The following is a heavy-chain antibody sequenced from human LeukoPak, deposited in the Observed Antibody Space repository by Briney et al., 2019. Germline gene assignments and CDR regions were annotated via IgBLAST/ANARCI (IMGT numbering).Heavy chain of an antibody. J-gene: IGHJ4*02. CDR3: AKGETYDSSGPLDY. V-gene: IGHV3-73*01. Sequence: GGSLRLSCVASGFTFSDSSIHWVRQASGKGLEWIGRIRSEGSDYATAYAASVEGRFTISRDDSKSTAYLLMNSLKTEDAAVYYCAKGETYDSSGPLDYWGQGTLVTVSS. D-gene: IGHD3-22*01. CDR2: IRSEGSDYAT. CDR1: GFTFSDSS.